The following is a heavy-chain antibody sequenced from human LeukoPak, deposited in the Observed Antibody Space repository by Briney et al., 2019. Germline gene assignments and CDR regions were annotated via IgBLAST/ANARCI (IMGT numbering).Heavy chain of an antibody. CDR1: GFTFSSYA. CDR3: ASSRGGSSTDY. V-gene: IGHV3-21*01. D-gene: IGHD6-6*01. CDR2: ISSSSRYI. J-gene: IGHJ4*02. Sequence: GGSLRLSCAASGFTFSSYAMSWVRQAPGKGLEWVSSISSSSRYIYYADSLKGRFTISRDNAKNSLYLQMNSLRAEDTAVYYCASSRGGSSTDYWGQGTLVTVSS.